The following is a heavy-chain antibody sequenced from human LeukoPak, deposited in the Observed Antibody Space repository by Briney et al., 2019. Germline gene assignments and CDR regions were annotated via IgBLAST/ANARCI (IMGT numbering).Heavy chain of an antibody. CDR1: GYTFTGYY. J-gene: IGHJ5*02. CDR2: INPNSGGT. CDR3: AREGVATIIEYWFDP. Sequence: ASVKVSCKASGYTFTGYYMHWVRQAPGQGLEWMGWINPNSGGTNYAQKFQGRVTMTRDTSISTAYMELSRLRSDDTAVYYCAREGVATIIEYWFDPWGQGTLVTVFS. V-gene: IGHV1-2*02. D-gene: IGHD5-12*01.